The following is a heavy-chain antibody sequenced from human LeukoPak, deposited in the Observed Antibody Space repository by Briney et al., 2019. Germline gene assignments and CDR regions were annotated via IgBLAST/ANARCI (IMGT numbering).Heavy chain of an antibody. Sequence: PGGSLRLSCAASGLKFSNYAMSWVCQAPGRGRGWVSTISNTGSDTYYADSVKGRFTISRDNSENTLCLQMNNLRADDTAIHYCAKVPYSDYGSGRPPFMDVWGQGTTVAVSS. CDR3: AKVPYSDYGSGRPPFMDV. CDR1: GLKFSNYA. J-gene: IGHJ6*02. D-gene: IGHD3-10*01. V-gene: IGHV3-23*01. CDR2: ISNTGSDT.